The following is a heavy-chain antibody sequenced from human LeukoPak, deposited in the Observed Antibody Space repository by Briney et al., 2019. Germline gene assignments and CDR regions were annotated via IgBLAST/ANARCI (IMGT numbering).Heavy chain of an antibody. J-gene: IGHJ3*02. CDR2: ITASGTAM. V-gene: IGHV3-48*02. CDR1: GFTFSSYS. D-gene: IGHD1-26*01. Sequence: PGGSLRLSCAASGFTFSSYSMNWVRQAPGKGLEWVSHITASGTAMFYADSVKGRFTISRDNAKSSLYLQMNSLRDEDTAVYYCGKNRYSGSLSPFDIWGQGTMVTVPS. CDR3: GKNRYSGSLSPFDI.